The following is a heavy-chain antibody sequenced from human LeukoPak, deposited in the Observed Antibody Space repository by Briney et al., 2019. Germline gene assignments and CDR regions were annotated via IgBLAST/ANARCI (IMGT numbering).Heavy chain of an antibody. J-gene: IGHJ4*02. D-gene: IGHD3-10*01. CDR2: IGSDNKP. V-gene: IGHV3-23*05. CDR3: AKGTYDYGSGNSYTETFGEN. CDR1: GFTFSAYA. Sequence: PGGSLRLSCEASGFTFSAYAMTWVRQAPGKGLEWVSSIGSDNKPHYSESVKGRFAISRDNSKNTLYLQMNSLRAEDTAAYYCAKGTYDYGSGNSYTETFGENWGQGTLVTVSS.